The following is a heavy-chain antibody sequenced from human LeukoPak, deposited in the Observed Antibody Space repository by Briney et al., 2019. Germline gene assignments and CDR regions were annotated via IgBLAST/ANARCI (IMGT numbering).Heavy chain of an antibody. V-gene: IGHV3-33*01. Sequence: GRSLRLSCVASGFTFSSYGMHWVRQAPGKGLEWVAVIWYDGRNKYYGDSVKGRFTISRDNSKNTLFLQMNSLRAEDTAVYYCARDDALGDNALDIWGQGTMVTVSS. J-gene: IGHJ3*02. CDR2: IWYDGRNK. CDR3: ARDDALGDNALDI. CDR1: GFTFSSYG. D-gene: IGHD3-16*01.